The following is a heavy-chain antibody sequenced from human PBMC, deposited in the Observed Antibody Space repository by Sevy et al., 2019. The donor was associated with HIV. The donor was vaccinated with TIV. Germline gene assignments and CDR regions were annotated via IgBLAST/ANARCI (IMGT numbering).Heavy chain of an antibody. CDR2: IWYDGSNK. D-gene: IGHD6-13*01. J-gene: IGHJ4*02. CDR1: GFTFSSYG. CDR3: ARDGLPAPAKFDY. Sequence: GGSLRLSCAASGFTFSSYGMHWVRQAPGKGLEWVAVIWYDGSNKYYADSVRDRFTISRDNAKNSLYLQMNSLRPEDTAVYFCARDGLPAPAKFDYWGQGTQVTVSS. V-gene: IGHV3-33*01.